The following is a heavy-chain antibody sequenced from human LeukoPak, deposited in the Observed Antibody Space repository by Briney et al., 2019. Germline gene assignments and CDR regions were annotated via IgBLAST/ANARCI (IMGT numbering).Heavy chain of an antibody. Sequence: PGGSLRLSCAASGFTFSSYGMSWVRQAPGKGLEWVSAISGSGGSTYYADSVKGRFTIPRDNSKNTLYLQMNSLRAEDTAVYYCAKVRLYYDSSGYYARVYFDYWGQGTLVTVSS. D-gene: IGHD3-22*01. CDR2: ISGSGGST. J-gene: IGHJ4*02. CDR3: AKVRLYYDSSGYYARVYFDY. V-gene: IGHV3-23*01. CDR1: GFTFSSYG.